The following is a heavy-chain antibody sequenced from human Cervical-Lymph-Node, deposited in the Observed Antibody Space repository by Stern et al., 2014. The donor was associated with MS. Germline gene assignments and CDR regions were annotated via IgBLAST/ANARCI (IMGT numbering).Heavy chain of an antibody. CDR2: IVPILGVA. D-gene: IGHD3-22*01. J-gene: IGHJ6*02. CDR3: ARGFFDSSGYSNYYGLDI. Sequence: QVQLMQSGAEVKKPGSSVKVSCKASGGIFSNHTISWVRQAPGQGLEWMGRIVPILGVANYAQKYQDRVTISADKSASTAYMALSSLRSEDTAVYYCARGFFDSSGYSNYYGLDIWGQGTTVTVSS. V-gene: IGHV1-69*04. CDR1: GGIFSNHT.